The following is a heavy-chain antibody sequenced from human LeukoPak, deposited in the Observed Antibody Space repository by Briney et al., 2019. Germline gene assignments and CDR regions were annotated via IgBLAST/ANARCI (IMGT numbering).Heavy chain of an antibody. V-gene: IGHV1-2*02. CDR1: GGTFSSYA. J-gene: IGHJ4*02. CDR3: ARGPRAGMITFGGVIAYFDY. CDR2: INPSSGGT. Sequence: GASVKVSCKASGGTFSSYAIRWVRQAPGQGLEWMGWINPSSGGTNYAQKFQGRVTMTRDTPISTAYMELSRLRSDDTAVYYCARGPRAGMITFGGVIAYFDYWGQGTLVTVSS. D-gene: IGHD3-16*02.